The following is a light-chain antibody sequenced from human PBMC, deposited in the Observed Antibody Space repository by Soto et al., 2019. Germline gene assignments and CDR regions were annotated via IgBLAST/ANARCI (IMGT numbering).Light chain of an antibody. J-gene: IGLJ1*01. CDR2: DVT. Sequence: QSALTQPASVSGSPGQSITISCSGTSSDVGFYNYVSWYQQHPGKAPKLMIYDVTNRPSGVSNRFSGYKSGNTASLTISGLQAEDEADYFCSSNTRSSTLIFGTGTKVTVL. CDR3: SSNTRSSTLI. V-gene: IGLV2-14*01. CDR1: SSDVGFYNY.